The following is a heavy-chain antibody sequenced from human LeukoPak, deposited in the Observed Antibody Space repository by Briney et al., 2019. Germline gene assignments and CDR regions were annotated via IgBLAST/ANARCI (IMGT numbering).Heavy chain of an antibody. CDR2: ISWNSGSI. CDR3: AKDNNRADDAFDI. Sequence: PGGSLRLSCAASGFTFDDYAMHWVRKAPGKGREWVSGISWNSGSIGYADSVKGRFTISRDNAKNSLCLQMNSLRAEDTALYYCAKDNNRADDAFDIWGQGTMVTVSS. J-gene: IGHJ3*02. D-gene: IGHD3-10*01. CDR1: GFTFDDYA. V-gene: IGHV3-9*01.